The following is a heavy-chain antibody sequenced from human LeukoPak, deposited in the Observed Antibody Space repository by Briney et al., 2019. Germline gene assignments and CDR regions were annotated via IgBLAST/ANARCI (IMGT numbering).Heavy chain of an antibody. V-gene: IGHV4-59*08. CDR3: ALTRIAAAGLQPYYYYGMDV. CDR1: GGSISSYY. D-gene: IGHD6-13*01. Sequence: SETLSLTCTVSGGSISSYYWSWIRQPPGKGLEWLGYIYYSGSTNYNPSLKSRVTISVDTSKNQFSLKLSSVTAADTAVYYCALTRIAAAGLQPYYYYGMDVWGQGTTVTVSS. J-gene: IGHJ6*02. CDR2: IYYSGST.